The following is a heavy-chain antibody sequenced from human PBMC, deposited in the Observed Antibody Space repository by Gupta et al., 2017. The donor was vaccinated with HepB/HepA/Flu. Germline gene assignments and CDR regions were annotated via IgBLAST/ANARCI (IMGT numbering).Heavy chain of an antibody. CDR1: GGSFSPYYYY. V-gene: IGHV4-34*01. Sequence: QVHLQQWGAGLLKSSETLSLTCAVYGGSFSPYYYYWTWIRQPPGKGLEWIGEINHRASTNSNASLKSRVTISLDTSTNQFSLKLTSVTAADTAVYYCARGKDRSATFYHSYYVDGWGKGTTVTVSS. D-gene: IGHD6-25*01. CDR3: ARGKDRSATFYHSYYVDG. CDR2: INHRAST. J-gene: IGHJ6*03.